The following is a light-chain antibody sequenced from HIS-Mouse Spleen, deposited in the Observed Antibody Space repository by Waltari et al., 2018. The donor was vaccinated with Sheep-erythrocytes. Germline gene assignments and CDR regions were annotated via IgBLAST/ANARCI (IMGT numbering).Light chain of an antibody. J-gene: IGLJ2*01. V-gene: IGLV3-1*01. CDR3: QAWDSSTVV. CDR1: KLGDKS. CDR2: QDS. Sequence: SYELTQPPSVSVSPGQTASITCPGDKLGDKSASWYQQKPGQSPVLVIYQDSKRPSGIPERFSGSNSGNTATLTISGTQAMDEADYYCQAWDSSTVVFGGGTKLTVL.